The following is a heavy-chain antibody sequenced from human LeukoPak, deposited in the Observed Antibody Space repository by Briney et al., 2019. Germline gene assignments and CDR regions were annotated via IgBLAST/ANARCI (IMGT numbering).Heavy chain of an antibody. D-gene: IGHD4-11*01. V-gene: IGHV3-74*01. J-gene: IGHJ6*03. CDR3: ARGRATTVSFYYYYYMDV. CDR1: GFTLSSYW. CDR2: INSVGSNT. Sequence: GGSLRLSCAASGFTLSSYWMHWVRRVPGTGLVWVSSINSVGSNTNYAASVKGRFTISRDNAKNTVYLQINSLRAEDTAVYYCARGRATTVSFYYYYYMDVWGKGTTVTVS.